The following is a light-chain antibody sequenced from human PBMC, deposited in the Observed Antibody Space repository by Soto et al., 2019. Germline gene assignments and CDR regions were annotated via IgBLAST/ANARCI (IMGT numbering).Light chain of an antibody. Sequence: IQVTQSPSTLSASMGDRVTIPCRASQSIHTYLNWYQQKPGKAPKLLIYAASSLQSGVPSRFSGSGSGTDFTLTISSLQPEDIATYYCQKYNSAPLTFGGGTKVDIK. CDR3: QKYNSAPLT. CDR2: AAS. V-gene: IGKV1-39*01. CDR1: QSIHTY. J-gene: IGKJ4*01.